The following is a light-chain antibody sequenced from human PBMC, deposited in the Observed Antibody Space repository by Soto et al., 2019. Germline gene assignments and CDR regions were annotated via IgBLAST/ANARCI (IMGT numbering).Light chain of an antibody. CDR3: QSYDSSRSGWV. J-gene: IGLJ3*02. CDR2: GNN. Sequence: QSVLTQPPSVSGAPGQRVTISCTGSSSNIGAGYDVHWYQQLPGTAPKLLIYGNNNRPSGVPDRFSGSKSATSDSLAITGLQAEDEAAYYCQSYDSSRSGWVFGGGTKLTVL. CDR1: SSNIGAGYD. V-gene: IGLV1-40*01.